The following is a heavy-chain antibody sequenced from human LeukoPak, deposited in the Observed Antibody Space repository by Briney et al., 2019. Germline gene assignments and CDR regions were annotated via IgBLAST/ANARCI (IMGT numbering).Heavy chain of an antibody. CDR1: GSTFANAW. Sequence: GGSLRLSCAVSGSTFANAWMSWVRQAPGKGLEWVGHIKRKIDGGTTDYAAPVKRRYSISRDDSKKTLYLQMNSLKTEDTAVYYCTTETLVTSIRFYWGQGTLVTVSS. CDR2: IKRKIDGGTT. D-gene: IGHD2-21*02. V-gene: IGHV3-15*01. J-gene: IGHJ4*02. CDR3: TTETLVTSIRFY.